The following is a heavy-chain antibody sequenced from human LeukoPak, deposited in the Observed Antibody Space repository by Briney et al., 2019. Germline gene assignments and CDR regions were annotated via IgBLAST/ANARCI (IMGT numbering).Heavy chain of an antibody. CDR1: GFTFSSYD. CDR3: AGGLRGWPY. Sequence: AGGSLRLSCGASGFTFSSYDMHWVRRAPGKGLEWVAGIRYDGRHTYHADSVKGRFTISRDNSKNTLYLQMESLKTEDTAVYYCAGGLRGWPYWGQGTQVTVSS. CDR2: IRYDGRHT. D-gene: IGHD6-19*01. V-gene: IGHV3-30*03. J-gene: IGHJ4*02.